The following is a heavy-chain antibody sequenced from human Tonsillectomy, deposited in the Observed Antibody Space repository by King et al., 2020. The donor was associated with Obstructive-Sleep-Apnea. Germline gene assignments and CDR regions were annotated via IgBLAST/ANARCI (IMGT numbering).Heavy chain of an antibody. CDR2: IAEYGSKK. CDR1: GFSFSGYS. V-gene: IGHV3-30-3*01. CDR3: VRDIWFGEPN. Sequence: VQLVESGGGVVQPGGSLGLFCAAAGFSFSGYSLHWDRQAPDKGLEWVAVIAEYGSKKDYTDSVEGRFTISRDNSKNTLWLLMNSLRPEDTAVYYCVRDIWFGEPNWGQGTLVTVSS. D-gene: IGHD3-10*01. J-gene: IGHJ4*02.